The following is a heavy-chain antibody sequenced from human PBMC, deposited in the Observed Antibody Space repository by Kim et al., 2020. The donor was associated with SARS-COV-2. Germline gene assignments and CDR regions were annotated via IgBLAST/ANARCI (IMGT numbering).Heavy chain of an antibody. V-gene: IGHV1-69*13. CDR1: GGTFSSYA. Sequence: SVKVSCKASGGTFSSYAISWVRQAPGQGLEWMGGIIPIFGTANYAQKFQGRVTITADESTSTAYMELSSLRSEDTAVYYCARDADGYDFWSGYSLNYFDYWGQGTLVTVSS. CDR2: IIPIFGTA. CDR3: ARDADGYDFWSGYSLNYFDY. D-gene: IGHD3-3*01. J-gene: IGHJ4*02.